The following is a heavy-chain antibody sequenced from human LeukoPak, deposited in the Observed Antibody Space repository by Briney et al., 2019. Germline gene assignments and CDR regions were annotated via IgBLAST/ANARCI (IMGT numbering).Heavy chain of an antibody. CDR1: GGTFSSYA. Sequence: GASVKVSCKASGGTFSSYAISWVRQAPGQGLEWMGWIIPILGIANYAQKFQGRVTITADKSTSTAYMELSSLRAGDTAVYYCARGVPMDVWGQGTTVTVSS. CDR3: ARGVPMDV. CDR2: IIPILGIA. V-gene: IGHV1-69*10. D-gene: IGHD3-16*01. J-gene: IGHJ6*02.